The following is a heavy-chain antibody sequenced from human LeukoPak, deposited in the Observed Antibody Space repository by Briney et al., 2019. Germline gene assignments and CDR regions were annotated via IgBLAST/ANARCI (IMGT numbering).Heavy chain of an antibody. V-gene: IGHV3-21*01. CDR2: ISSSSSYK. J-gene: IGHJ4*02. D-gene: IGHD4-17*01. Sequence: GGPLRLSCAASGFTFSSYSMNWVRQAPGKGLEWVSSISSSSSYKYYADSVKGRFTISRDNAKNSLYLQMNSLRAEDTAVYNCARENDYGEYAGYFDYWGQGTLVTVSS. CDR3: ARENDYGEYAGYFDY. CDR1: GFTFSSYS.